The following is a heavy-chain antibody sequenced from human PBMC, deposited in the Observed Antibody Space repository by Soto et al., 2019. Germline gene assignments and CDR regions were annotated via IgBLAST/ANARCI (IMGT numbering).Heavy chain of an antibody. D-gene: IGHD3-10*01. V-gene: IGHV3-66*01. J-gene: IGHJ6*03. CDR2: IYSGGST. CDR1: GFSVSNNY. CDR3: ARDWWFGESVKNYYMDV. Sequence: GGSLRLSCAASGFSVSNNYMSWVRQAPGKGLEWVSVIYSGGSTYYADSVKDRFIISRDNSKNTLYLQMNSLRAEDTAVYYCARDWWFGESVKNYYMDVWGKGTTVTVSS.